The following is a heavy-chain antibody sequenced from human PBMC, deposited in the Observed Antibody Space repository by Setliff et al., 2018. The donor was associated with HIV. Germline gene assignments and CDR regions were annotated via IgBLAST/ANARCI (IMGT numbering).Heavy chain of an antibody. CDR1: GFTFDDYG. J-gene: IGHJ6*02. V-gene: IGHV3-30*05. Sequence: PGGSLRLSCAASGFTFDDYGMSWVRQAPGKGLEWVAVISYDGSNKYYADSVKGRFTISRDNSKNTLYLQMNSLRAEDTAVYYCARSVIGYYYYGMDVWGQGTLVTVSS. CDR3: ARSVIGYYYYGMDV. D-gene: IGHD3-10*01. CDR2: ISYDGSNK.